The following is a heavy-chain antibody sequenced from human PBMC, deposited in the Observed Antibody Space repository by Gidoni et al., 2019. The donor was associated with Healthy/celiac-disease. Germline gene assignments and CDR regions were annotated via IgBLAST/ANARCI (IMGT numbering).Heavy chain of an antibody. J-gene: IGHJ4*02. V-gene: IGHV4-31*03. Sequence: QVQLQESGPGLVKPSQTLSLTCTVSGGSISSGGYYWSWIRQHPGKGLEWIGYIYYSGSTYYNPSLKGRVTISGEPSKNQFSLKLSSVTAADTAVYYCARGGEWELHSWGQGTLVTVSS. CDR3: ARGGEWELHS. CDR2: IYYSGST. CDR1: GGSISSGGYY. D-gene: IGHD1-26*01.